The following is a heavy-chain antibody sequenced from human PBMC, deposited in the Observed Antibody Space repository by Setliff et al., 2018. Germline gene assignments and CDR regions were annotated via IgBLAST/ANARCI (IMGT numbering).Heavy chain of an antibody. D-gene: IGHD3-10*01. Sequence: GGSLRLSCAASGFNFYVYAMHWVRQAPGKGLEWVAVISYDGSNKYYADSVKGRFTISRDNSKNTLYLQMNSLRAEDTAVYYCARGAYGSGSYYKHYYYMDVWGKGTTVTVSS. J-gene: IGHJ6*03. CDR3: ARGAYGSGSYYKHYYYMDV. CDR2: ISYDGSNK. V-gene: IGHV3-30*04. CDR1: GFNFYVYA.